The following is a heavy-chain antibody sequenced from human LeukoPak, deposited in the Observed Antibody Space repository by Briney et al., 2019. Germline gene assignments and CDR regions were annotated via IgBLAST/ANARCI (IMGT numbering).Heavy chain of an antibody. CDR3: ARRNYDSSGYKHYGMDV. Sequence: ASVKVSCKASGYTFTSYDINWVRQATGQGLEWMGWMNPNSGNTGYAQKFQGRVTMTRNTSISTAYMELSSLRSEDTAVYYCARRNYDSSGYKHYGMDVWGQGTTVTVSS. CDR2: MNPNSGNT. J-gene: IGHJ6*02. D-gene: IGHD3-22*01. V-gene: IGHV1-8*01. CDR1: GYTFTSYD.